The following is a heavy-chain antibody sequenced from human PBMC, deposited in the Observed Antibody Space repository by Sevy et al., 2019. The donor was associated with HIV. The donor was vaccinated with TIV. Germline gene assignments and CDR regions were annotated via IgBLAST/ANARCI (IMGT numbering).Heavy chain of an antibody. CDR1: GFTVSSNY. J-gene: IGHJ6*03. D-gene: IGHD2-15*01. Sequence: GGSLRLSCAASGFTVSSNYMSWVRQAPGKGLEWVSVIYSGGSTYYADSVKGRFTITRDNSKNTLYLQMNSLRAEDTAVYYCARAGGGGGYCSGGICYGAYYYYYMDVWGKGTTVTVSS. CDR2: IYSGGST. V-gene: IGHV3-53*01. CDR3: ARAGGGGGYCSGGICYGAYYYYYMDV.